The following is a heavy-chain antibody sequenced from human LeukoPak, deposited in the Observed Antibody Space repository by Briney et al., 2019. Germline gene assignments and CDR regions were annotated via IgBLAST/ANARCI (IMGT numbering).Heavy chain of an antibody. CDR3: ASLGGLYCSGGNCYRDAFDV. CDR1: GFTFSSYE. CDR2: ISSRGDTI. Sequence: PGGSLRLSCAASGFTFSSYEMNWVRQAPGKGLERVSYISSRGDTIHYADSVKGRFTISRDNAKNSLYLQMNSLRAEDTAVYYCASLGGLYCSGGNCYRDAFDVWGQGTMVTVSS. D-gene: IGHD2-15*01. V-gene: IGHV3-48*03. J-gene: IGHJ3*01.